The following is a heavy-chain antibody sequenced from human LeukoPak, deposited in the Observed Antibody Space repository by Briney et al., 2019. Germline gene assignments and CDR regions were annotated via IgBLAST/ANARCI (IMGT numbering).Heavy chain of an antibody. Sequence: PGGSLRLSCVASGFSFSSSDMNWVRQAPGKGLEWVSYISTTSDNIYYADSVKGRFTISRDNAKSSVYLQMNSLRADDTAVYYCASPTQGGQPLRSSPFNIWGQGTMVTVSS. V-gene: IGHV3-21*06. CDR2: ISTTSDNI. D-gene: IGHD3-16*01. CDR1: GFSFSSSD. CDR3: ASPTQGGQPLRSSPFNI. J-gene: IGHJ3*02.